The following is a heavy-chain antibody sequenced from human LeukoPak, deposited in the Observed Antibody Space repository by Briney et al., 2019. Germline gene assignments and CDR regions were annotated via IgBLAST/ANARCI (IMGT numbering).Heavy chain of an antibody. V-gene: IGHV4-59*01. J-gene: IGHJ3*02. D-gene: IGHD5-18*01. CDR2: IYYSGST. CDR3: ARGYTYGSDAFDI. CDR1: GGSISTYY. Sequence: SETLSLTCTVSGGSISTYYWSWIRQPPGKGLEWMGYIYYSGSTNYNPSLQSRVTISVDTYKNQFSLKLSSVTAADTAIYCCARGYTYGSDAFDIWGQGTMVTVSS.